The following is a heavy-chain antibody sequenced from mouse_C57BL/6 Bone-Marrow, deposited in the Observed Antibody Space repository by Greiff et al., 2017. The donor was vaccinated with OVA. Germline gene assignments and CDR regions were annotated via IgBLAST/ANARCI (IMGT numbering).Heavy chain of an antibody. J-gene: IGHJ2*01. D-gene: IGHD2-3*01. CDR3: ARNENGYYASYFDY. CDR1: GYAFSSSW. Sequence: QVQLQQSGPELVKPGASVKISCKASGYAFSSSWMNWVKQRPGKGLEWIGRIYPGDGDTNYNGKFKGKATLTVDKSSSTAYMHLSSLTSEDSAVYYCARNENGYYASYFDYWGQGTTLTVSS. V-gene: IGHV1-82*01. CDR2: IYPGDGDT.